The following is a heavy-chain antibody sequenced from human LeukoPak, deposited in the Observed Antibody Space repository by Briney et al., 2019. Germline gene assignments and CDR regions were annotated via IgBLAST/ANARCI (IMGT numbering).Heavy chain of an antibody. CDR1: GFTFSGSA. CDR3: ARVRSYVFDY. Sequence: GGSLRLSCAASGFTFSGSAMHWVRQASGKGLEWVGRIRSKANSYATAYAASVKGRFTISRDDSKNTAYLQMNSLKTEDTAVYYCARVRSYVFDYWGQGTLVTVSS. V-gene: IGHV3-73*01. J-gene: IGHJ4*02. D-gene: IGHD3-16*01. CDR2: IRSKANSYAT.